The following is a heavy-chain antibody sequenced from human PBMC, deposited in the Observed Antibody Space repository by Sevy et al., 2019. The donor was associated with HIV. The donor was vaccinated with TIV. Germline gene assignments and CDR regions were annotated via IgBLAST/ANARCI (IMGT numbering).Heavy chain of an antibody. CDR1: GFTFSIYP. D-gene: IGHD4-17*01. Sequence: GGSLRLSCAASGFTFSIYPMHWVRQAPGKGLEWVALISYDGSNKYFADSVRGRFTISRDNSKNTLYVQMNSLRAEDTAVYYCAKAVRGPTEDSYFDLWGRGTLVTVSS. CDR3: AKAVRGPTEDSYFDL. CDR2: ISYDGSNK. V-gene: IGHV3-30-3*01. J-gene: IGHJ2*01.